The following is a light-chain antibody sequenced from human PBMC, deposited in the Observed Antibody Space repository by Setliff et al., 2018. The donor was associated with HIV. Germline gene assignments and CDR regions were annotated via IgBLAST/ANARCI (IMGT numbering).Light chain of an antibody. CDR2: RVS. V-gene: IGLV2-14*01. J-gene: IGLJ1*01. Sequence: QSVLTQPASVSGSPGQSITISCTGTSSDVGGYNYVSWYQQHPGKAPKLMIYRVSDRPSGISNRFSGSKSGNTASLTISGLQAEDEGDYYCSSYTSSDTYVFGTGTKV. CDR3: SSYTSSDTYV. CDR1: SSDVGGYNY.